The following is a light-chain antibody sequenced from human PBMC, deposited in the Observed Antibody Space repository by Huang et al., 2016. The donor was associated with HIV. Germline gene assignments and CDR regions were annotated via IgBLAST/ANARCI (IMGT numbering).Light chain of an antibody. J-gene: IGKJ5*01. Sequence: IQLTQSPSSLSASVGDRVTITCRASQGVNNYLAWYQQQPGKAPKLLIYTTSTLRTGVPSRFSGNGSRTDFTLSISSLQPEDSATYYCQQLFSYPRTFGQGTRLEI. CDR2: TTS. CDR1: QGVNNY. V-gene: IGKV1-9*01. CDR3: QQLFSYPRT.